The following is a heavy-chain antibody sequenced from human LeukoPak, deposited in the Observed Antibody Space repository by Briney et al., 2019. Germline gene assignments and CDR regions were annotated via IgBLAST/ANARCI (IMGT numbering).Heavy chain of an antibody. V-gene: IGHV3-48*03. CDR2: ISTSGSTF. CDR1: GFTFSSYE. D-gene: IGHD4-17*01. J-gene: IGHJ4*02. CDR3: ARASGDYLVDY. Sequence: GGSLRLSCVASGFTFSSYEMHWVRQAPGKGLEWVSYISTSGSTFYYADSVKGRFTISRDNAKNSLYLQMNSLRAEDTAVYYCARASGDYLVDYWGQGTLVTVSS.